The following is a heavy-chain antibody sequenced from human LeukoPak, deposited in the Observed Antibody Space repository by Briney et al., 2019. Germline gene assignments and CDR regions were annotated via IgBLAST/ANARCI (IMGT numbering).Heavy chain of an antibody. V-gene: IGHV3-72*01. Sequence: GGSLRLSCGASGFTFSDHYMDWVRQAPGKGLEWVGRIRNKANSYSTDYAASVKGRFTISRDDSKNSLYLQMNSLRAEDTAVYYCAREGYDSSGYYYVLDYWGQGTLVTVSS. CDR2: IRNKANSYST. CDR1: GFTFSDHY. D-gene: IGHD3-22*01. CDR3: AREGYDSSGYYYVLDY. J-gene: IGHJ4*02.